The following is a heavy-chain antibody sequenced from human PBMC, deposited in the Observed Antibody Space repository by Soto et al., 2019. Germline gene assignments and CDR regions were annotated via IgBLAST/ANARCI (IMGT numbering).Heavy chain of an antibody. CDR2: ISYDGSNK. Sequence: LRLSCAASGFTFSSYGMHWVRQAPGKGLEWVAVISYDGSNKYYADSVKGRFTISRDNSKNTLYLQMNSLRAEDTAVYYCAKWGLGTMVRTDYWGQGTLVTVSS. D-gene: IGHD3-10*01. J-gene: IGHJ4*02. CDR1: GFTFSSYG. V-gene: IGHV3-30*18. CDR3: AKWGLGTMVRTDY.